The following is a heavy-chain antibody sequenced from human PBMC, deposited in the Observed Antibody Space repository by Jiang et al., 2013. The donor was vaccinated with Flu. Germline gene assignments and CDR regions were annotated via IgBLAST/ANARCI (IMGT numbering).Heavy chain of an antibody. CDR2: IQNSGST. CDR3: AKERRDYHSSGYYHFYYGMDV. D-gene: IGHD3-22*01. V-gene: IGHV4-59*01. CDR1: GASTNTFY. J-gene: IGHJ6*04. Sequence: GSGLVKPSETLSLTCTVSGASTNTFYWNWIRQSPGKGLEWIGYIQNSGSTNYNPSLKSRVTISVDTSKKEVSLRLSSVTAAGTAVYYCAKERRDYHSSGYYHFYYGMDVWGKGTTVTVSS.